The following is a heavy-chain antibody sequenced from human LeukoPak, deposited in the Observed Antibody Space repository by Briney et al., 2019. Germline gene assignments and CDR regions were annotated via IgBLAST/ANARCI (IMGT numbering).Heavy chain of an antibody. CDR3: ARVGVGSREYQDFDY. J-gene: IGHJ4*02. V-gene: IGHV1-69*04. Sequence: SVKVSCRASGGTFSSYAIRWVRQAPGQGLEWMGRIIPILGIANYAQKFQGRVTITADKSTSTAYMELSSLRSEDTAVYYCARVGVGSREYQDFDYWGQGTLVTVSS. CDR2: IIPILGIA. CDR1: GGTFSSYA. D-gene: IGHD2-2*01.